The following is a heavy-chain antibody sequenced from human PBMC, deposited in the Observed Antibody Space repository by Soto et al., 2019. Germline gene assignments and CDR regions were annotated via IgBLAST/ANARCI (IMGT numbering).Heavy chain of an antibody. D-gene: IGHD2-2*01. Sequence: SETLSLTCAVYGGSFSGYYWTWIRQSPEKGLEWIGEVNHSGTTYYNPSLKTRVTISVHTPKNQFSLKMSSVTAADTAVYYCARGIGYCSSINCYSSRRLRFDSWGQGTPVTVSS. CDR3: ARGIGYCSSINCYSSRRLRFDS. CDR2: VNHSGTT. CDR1: GGSFSGYY. V-gene: IGHV4-34*01. J-gene: IGHJ4*02.